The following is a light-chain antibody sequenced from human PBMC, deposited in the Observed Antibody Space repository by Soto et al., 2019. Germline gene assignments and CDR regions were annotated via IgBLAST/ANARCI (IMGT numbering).Light chain of an antibody. Sequence: DIQMTQSPSSLSASVGDRVTISCRASQSISNYLNWYQQKPGTAPKLLIYAASSLQSGVPSRFSGSGSGTDFTLTISSRQIEDFATYFCQQSDSTPQTFGQGTKVEIK. CDR1: QSISNY. V-gene: IGKV1-39*01. J-gene: IGKJ1*01. CDR3: QQSDSTPQT. CDR2: AAS.